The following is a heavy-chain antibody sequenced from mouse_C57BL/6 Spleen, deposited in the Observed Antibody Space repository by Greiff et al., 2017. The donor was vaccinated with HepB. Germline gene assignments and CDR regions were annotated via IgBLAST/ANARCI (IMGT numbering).Heavy chain of an antibody. D-gene: IGHD2-3*01. J-gene: IGHJ3*01. CDR3: ARREVYDGYSWFAY. Sequence: VQLQQSGAELVRPGTSVKMSCKASGYTFTNYWIGWVKQRPGHGLEWIGDIYPGGGYTNYNEKFKGKATLTADKSSSTAYMQFSSLTSEDSAIYYCARREVYDGYSWFAYWGQGTLVTVSA. CDR1: GYTFTNYW. V-gene: IGHV1-63*01. CDR2: IYPGGGYT.